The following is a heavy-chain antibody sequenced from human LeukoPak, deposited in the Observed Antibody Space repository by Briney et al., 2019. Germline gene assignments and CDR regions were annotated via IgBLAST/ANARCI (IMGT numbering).Heavy chain of an antibody. CDR3: AGGYQLLFSSGYGMDV. CDR2: IYYSGST. V-gene: IGHV4-59*01. Sequence: SETLSLTCTVSGGSISSYYWSWIRQPPGQGLELNGYIYYSGSTNYNPSLKRRVTISVDTSKNQFSLKLSPVTAADTAVYSCAGGYQLLFSSGYGMDVWGQGTTVTVSS. CDR1: GGSISSYY. D-gene: IGHD2-2*01. J-gene: IGHJ6*02.